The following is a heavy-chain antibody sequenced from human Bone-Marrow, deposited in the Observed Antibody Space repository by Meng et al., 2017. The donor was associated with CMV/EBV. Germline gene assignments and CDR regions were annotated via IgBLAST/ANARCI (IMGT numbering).Heavy chain of an antibody. CDR1: GFTFSSYA. D-gene: IGHD2-2*01. V-gene: IGHV3-30-3*01. Sequence: GESLKISCAASGFTFSSYAMHWVRPAPGKGLERVAVISYDGSNKYYADSVKGRFTISRDNSKNTLYLQMNSLRAEDTAVYYCARDLGDGDIVVVPAAGTGYYYYYGMDVWGQGTTVTVSS. J-gene: IGHJ6*02. CDR3: ARDLGDGDIVVVPAAGTGYYYYYGMDV. CDR2: ISYDGSNK.